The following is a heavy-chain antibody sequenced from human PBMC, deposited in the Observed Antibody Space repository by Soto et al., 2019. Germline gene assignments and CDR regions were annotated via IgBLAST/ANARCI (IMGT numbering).Heavy chain of an antibody. V-gene: IGHV1-18*01. J-gene: IGHJ5*02. CDR1: GYTFTSYG. Sequence: QVQLVQSGAEVKKPGASVKVSCKASGYTFTSYGISWVRQAPGQGLEWMGWISPYNGNTNYAQKLQGRVTMTTDTSTRKAYMDVGSLRSDDTAVYYWARATAMVNFYWFDPWGQGALVTVSS. CDR3: ARATAMVNFYWFDP. CDR2: ISPYNGNT. D-gene: IGHD5-18*01.